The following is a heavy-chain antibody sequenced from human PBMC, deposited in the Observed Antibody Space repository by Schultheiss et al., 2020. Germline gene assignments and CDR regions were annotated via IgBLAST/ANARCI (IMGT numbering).Heavy chain of an antibody. Sequence: SETLSLTCTVSGGSISSGDYYWSWIRQPPGKGLEWIGYIYYSGSTYYNPSLKSRVTISVDTSKNQFSLKLSSVTAADTAVYYCASALDSGFDYWGQGTLGSVSS. CDR3: ASALDSGFDY. CDR1: GGSISSGDYY. CDR2: IYYSGST. D-gene: IGHD1-26*01. J-gene: IGHJ4*02. V-gene: IGHV4-30-4*02.